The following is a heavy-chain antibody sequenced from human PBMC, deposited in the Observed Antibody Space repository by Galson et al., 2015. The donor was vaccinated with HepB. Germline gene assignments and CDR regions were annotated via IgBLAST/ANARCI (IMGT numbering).Heavy chain of an antibody. V-gene: IGHV3-23*01. J-gene: IGHJ4*02. CDR2: ISASGRFT. Sequence: SLGLSCAASGFTFHSSVGGWVRQAPGKGLEWVSRISASGRFTYSADSVKGRFTISRKPSKHTLDLQMNSLRAEDTAVYYCAKKWGSERGVAGSLDWGQGTLVTVSS. CDR3: AKKWGSERGVAGSLD. D-gene: IGHD6-19*01. CDR1: GFTFHSSV.